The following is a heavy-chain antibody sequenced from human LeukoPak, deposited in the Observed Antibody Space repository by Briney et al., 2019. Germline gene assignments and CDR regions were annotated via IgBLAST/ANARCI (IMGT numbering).Heavy chain of an antibody. V-gene: IGHV4-38-2*02. J-gene: IGHJ4*02. Sequence: SETLSLTCTVSGYSISSGYYWGWIRQPPGKGLEWIGSIYRSGSTYYNPSLKSRVTISVDTSKNQFSLKLSSVTAADTAVYYCASRQQQLPFDYWGQGTLVTVSS. D-gene: IGHD6-13*01. CDR2: IYRSGST. CDR3: ASRQQQLPFDY. CDR1: GYSISSGYY.